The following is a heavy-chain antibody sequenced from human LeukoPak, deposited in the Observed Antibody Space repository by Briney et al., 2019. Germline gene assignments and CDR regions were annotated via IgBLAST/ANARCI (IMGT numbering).Heavy chain of an antibody. CDR2: IYYSGST. CDR1: GGPISSYY. CDR3: AGGDYYDSSGYYVYYYGMDV. J-gene: IGHJ6*02. Sequence: SETLSLTCTVSGGPISSYYWSWIRQPPGKGLEWIGYIYYSGSTNYNPSLKSRVTISVDTSKNQSSLKLSSVTAADTAVYYCAGGDYYDSSGYYVYYYGMDVWGQGTTVTVSS. V-gene: IGHV4-59*01. D-gene: IGHD3-22*01.